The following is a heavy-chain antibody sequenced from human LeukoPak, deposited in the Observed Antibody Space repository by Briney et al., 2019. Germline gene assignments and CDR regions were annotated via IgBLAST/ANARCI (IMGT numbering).Heavy chain of an antibody. J-gene: IGHJ2*01. CDR2: IYYSGST. CDR3: ARVGYQTESFWYFDL. CDR1: GGSISSTSNY. D-gene: IGHD3-10*01. V-gene: IGHV4-39*07. Sequence: KPSETLSLTCTVSGGSISSTSNYWGWIRQPPGKGLEWIGSIYYSGSTYHNPSLKSRVTISVDTSKNQFSLKLSSVTAADTAVYYCARVGYQTESFWYFDLWGRGTLVTVSS.